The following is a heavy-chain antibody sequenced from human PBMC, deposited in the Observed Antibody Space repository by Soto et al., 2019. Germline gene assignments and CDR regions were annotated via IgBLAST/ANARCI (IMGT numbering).Heavy chain of an antibody. CDR2: ISSSSSYI. CDR1: GFTFSSYS. Sequence: GSLRLSCXASGFTFSSYSMNWVRQAPGKGLEWVSSISSSSSYIYYADSVKGRFTISRDNAKNSLYLQMNSLRAEDTAVYYCARDLTMIVVYWGQGTLVTVSS. D-gene: IGHD3-22*01. J-gene: IGHJ4*02. V-gene: IGHV3-21*01. CDR3: ARDLTMIVVY.